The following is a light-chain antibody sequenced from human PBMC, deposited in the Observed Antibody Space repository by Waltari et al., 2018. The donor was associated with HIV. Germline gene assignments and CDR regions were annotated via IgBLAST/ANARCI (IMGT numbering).Light chain of an antibody. V-gene: IGLV3-27*01. Sequence: SHELTQPPSVSVSPGQTARITCSGAVVAKKNVRWFQQKPGQAPVLVVYKDSQRASGIPERFSGSSSGTTATLIISGAQVEDEADYYCYSSADIPYVCGIGTKVTVL. J-gene: IGLJ1*01. CDR3: YSSADIPYV. CDR1: VVAKKN. CDR2: KDS.